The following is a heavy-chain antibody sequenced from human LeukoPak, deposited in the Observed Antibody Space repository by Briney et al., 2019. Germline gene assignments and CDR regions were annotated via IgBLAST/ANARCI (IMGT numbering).Heavy chain of an antibody. Sequence: ASVKVSCKASGYTFTGYYMHWVRQAPGQGLEWMGWINPNSGGTNYAQKFQGRVTMTRDTSISTAYMELSRLRSDDTAVYYCAREGKWELHGVWQRWFDPWGQGTLVTVSS. D-gene: IGHD1-26*01. J-gene: IGHJ5*02. CDR2: INPNSGGT. CDR3: AREGKWELHGVWQRWFDP. CDR1: GYTFTGYY. V-gene: IGHV1-2*02.